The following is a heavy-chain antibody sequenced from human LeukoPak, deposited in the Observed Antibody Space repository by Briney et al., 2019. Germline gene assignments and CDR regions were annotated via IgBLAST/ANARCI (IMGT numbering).Heavy chain of an antibody. Sequence: SETLSLTCSVSGGSINSGGYSWSWIRQPPGKGLEWIGDIYRSGSTFYNLSLQRRLTISLDRSKNELSLTLTSVTAADTAVYYCARERGRAYYSDYWGRGILVIVSS. D-gene: IGHD3-10*01. V-gene: IGHV4-30-2*01. J-gene: IGHJ4*02. CDR1: GGSINSGGYS. CDR3: ARERGRAYYSDY. CDR2: IYRSGST.